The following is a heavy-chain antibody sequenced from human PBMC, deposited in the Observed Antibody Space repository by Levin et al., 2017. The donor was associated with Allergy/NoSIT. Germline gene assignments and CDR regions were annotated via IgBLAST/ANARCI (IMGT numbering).Heavy chain of an antibody. J-gene: IGHJ6*02. V-gene: IGHV1-8*01. Sequence: ASVKVSCKTSGYTFTSYDINWVRQATGQGLEWMGWMSPNSDDTDYAQKFQGRVTMTRDTSVSTAYMELSSLTSEDTAVYYCARGYHYVSGSYYNVETLHGMDVWGQGTTVTVSS. CDR3: ARGYHYVSGSYYNVETLHGMDV. CDR1: GYTFTSYD. D-gene: IGHD3-10*01. CDR2: MSPNSDDT.